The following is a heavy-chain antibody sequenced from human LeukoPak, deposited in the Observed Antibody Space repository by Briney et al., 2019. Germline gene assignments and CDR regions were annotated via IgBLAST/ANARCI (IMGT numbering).Heavy chain of an antibody. CDR2: INHSGST. J-gene: IGHJ3*02. CDR1: GGSFSGYC. Sequence: SETLSLTCAVYGGSFSGYCWSWIRQPPGKGLEWIGEINHSGSTNYNPSLKSRVTISVDTSKNQFSLKLSSVTAADTAVYYCARTPIVVYAFDIWGQGTMVTVSS. V-gene: IGHV4-34*01. CDR3: ARTPIVVYAFDI. D-gene: IGHD3-22*01.